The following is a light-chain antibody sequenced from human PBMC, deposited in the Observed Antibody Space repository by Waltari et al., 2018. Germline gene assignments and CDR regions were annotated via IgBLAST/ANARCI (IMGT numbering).Light chain of an antibody. CDR3: CSYAGSYTLV. CDR2: DVS. J-gene: IGLJ2*01. CDR1: SSDVGVYNY. Sequence: QSALTQPRSVSGSPGQSVPLSCTGTSSDVGVYNYVSWYQQHPGKAPKLMIYDVSKRPSGVPDRFSGSKSGNTASLTISGLQAEDEADYYCCSYAGSYTLVFGGGTKLTVL. V-gene: IGLV2-11*01.